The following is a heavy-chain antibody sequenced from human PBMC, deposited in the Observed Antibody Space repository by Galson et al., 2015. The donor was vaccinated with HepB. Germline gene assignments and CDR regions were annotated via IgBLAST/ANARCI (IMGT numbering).Heavy chain of an antibody. CDR1: GFTFSNYW. CDR2: INLDGSDI. Sequence: SLRLSCAAPGFTFSNYWMHWVRQVPGKGLVWVSRINLDGSDIIYADSVKGRFTVSRGNAKTTLFLQMNSLRAEDTAMYYCARVGPNWNLDRWGQGTLVSVSS. V-gene: IGHV3-74*01. J-gene: IGHJ5*02. D-gene: IGHD1-1*01. CDR3: ARVGPNWNLDR.